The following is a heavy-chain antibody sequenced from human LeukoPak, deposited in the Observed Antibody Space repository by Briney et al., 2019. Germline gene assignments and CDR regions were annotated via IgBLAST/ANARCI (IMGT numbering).Heavy chain of an antibody. CDR1: GGSFSGYY. Sequence: PSETLSLTCAVHGGSFSGYYWSWIRQPPGKGLEWIGEINHSGSTNYNPSLKSRVTISVDTSKNQFYLKLSSVTAADTAVYYWARRLWDTAMVTVDYWGQGTLVTVSS. CDR3: ARRLWDTAMVTVDY. CDR2: INHSGST. J-gene: IGHJ4*02. D-gene: IGHD5-18*01. V-gene: IGHV4-34*01.